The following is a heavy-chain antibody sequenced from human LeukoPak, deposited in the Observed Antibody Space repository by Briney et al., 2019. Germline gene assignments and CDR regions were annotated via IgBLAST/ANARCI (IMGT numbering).Heavy chain of an antibody. D-gene: IGHD6-19*01. Sequence: GGSLRLSCAASGFTFSSYEMNRVRQAPGKGLEWFSYISSSGSTIYYADSVKGRFTISRDNAKNSLYLQMNSLRAEDTAVYYCAREVSSGWYGVLNFDYWGQGTLVTVSS. CDR3: AREVSSGWYGVLNFDY. CDR2: ISSSGSTI. V-gene: IGHV3-48*03. J-gene: IGHJ4*02. CDR1: GFTFSSYE.